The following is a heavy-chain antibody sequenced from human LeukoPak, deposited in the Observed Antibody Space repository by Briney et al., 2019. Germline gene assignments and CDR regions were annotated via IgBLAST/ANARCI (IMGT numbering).Heavy chain of an antibody. V-gene: IGHV3-30*02. J-gene: IGHJ4*02. D-gene: IGHD1-26*01. CDR2: IRYDGSNK. Sequence: GGSLRLSCAASGFTFSSYGMHWVRQAPGKGLEWVAFIRYDGSNKYYADSVKGRFTISRDNSKDTLYLQMNSLRAEDTAVYYCAKRNSGSYYAPPDYWGQGTLVTVSS. CDR3: AKRNSGSYYAPPDY. CDR1: GFTFSSYG.